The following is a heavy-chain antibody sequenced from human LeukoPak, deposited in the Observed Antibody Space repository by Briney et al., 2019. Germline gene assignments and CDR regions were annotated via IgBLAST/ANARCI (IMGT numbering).Heavy chain of an antibody. CDR2: FDPEDGET. CDR1: GYTLTELS. V-gene: IGHV1-24*01. J-gene: IGHJ5*02. CDR3: ATMKWELLGSWFDP. D-gene: IGHD1-26*01. Sequence: ASVKVSCKVSGYTLTELSMHWVRQAPGKGLEWMGGFDPEDGETIYAQKFQGRVTMTEDTSTDTAYMELSSLRSEDTAVYYCATMKWELLGSWFDPWGQGTLVTVSS.